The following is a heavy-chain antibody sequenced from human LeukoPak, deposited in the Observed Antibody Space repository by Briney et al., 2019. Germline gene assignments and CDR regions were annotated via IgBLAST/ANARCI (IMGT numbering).Heavy chain of an antibody. V-gene: IGHV3-23*01. CDR3: AKESLAVSGTGY. Sequence: GGSLRLSCAASGFTFSSYAMSWVRQAPGKGLEWVSTISGSGDTTYYADSVKGRFTISRDNSKNTLYLQMNSLRAEDTAVYYCAKESLAVSGTGYWGQGTLVTVSS. D-gene: IGHD6-19*01. J-gene: IGHJ4*02. CDR2: ISGSGDTT. CDR1: GFTFSSYA.